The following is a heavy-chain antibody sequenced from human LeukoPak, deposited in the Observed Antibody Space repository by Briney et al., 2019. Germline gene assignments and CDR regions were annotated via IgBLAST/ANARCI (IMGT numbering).Heavy chain of an antibody. V-gene: IGHV3-73*01. D-gene: IGHD6-6*01. J-gene: IGHJ4*02. CDR2: IRSKANSYAT. CDR3: TRFEYSSSQ. CDR1: GFTFSGSA. Sequence: PGGSLRLSCAASGFTFSGSAMHWVRQASGKGLEWVGRIRSKANSYATAYAASVKGRFTISRDDSKNTAYLQMNILKTEDTAVYYCTRFEYSSSQGGQGTLVTVSS.